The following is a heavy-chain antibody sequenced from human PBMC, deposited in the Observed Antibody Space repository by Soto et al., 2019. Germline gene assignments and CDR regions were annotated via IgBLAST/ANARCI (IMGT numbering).Heavy chain of an antibody. CDR3: ASNGDYRFDY. Sequence: EVQLVESGGGLVQPGGSLRLSCAASGFTFSTYWMSWVRQAPGKGLEWVANIKQDGSENHYMNSVKGRFTISRDNAKNSLYLQMNSLRAEDTAVYYCASNGDYRFDYCGQGTLVTVSS. J-gene: IGHJ4*02. V-gene: IGHV3-7*03. CDR1: GFTFSTYW. CDR2: IKQDGSEN. D-gene: IGHD4-17*01.